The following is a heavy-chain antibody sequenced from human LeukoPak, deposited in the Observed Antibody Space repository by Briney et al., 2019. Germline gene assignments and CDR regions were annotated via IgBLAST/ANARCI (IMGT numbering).Heavy chain of an antibody. Sequence: ASVKVSCKASGYTFTSYYMHWVRQAPGQGLEWMGIINPSGGSTSYAQKFQGRVTMTRDTSTSTVYMELSSLRSEDTAVYYCAKDIWARWGDSSQDGMDVWGQGTTVTVSS. CDR3: AKDIWARWGDSSQDGMDV. CDR2: INPSGGST. D-gene: IGHD3-22*01. J-gene: IGHJ6*02. V-gene: IGHV1-46*01. CDR1: GYTFTSYY.